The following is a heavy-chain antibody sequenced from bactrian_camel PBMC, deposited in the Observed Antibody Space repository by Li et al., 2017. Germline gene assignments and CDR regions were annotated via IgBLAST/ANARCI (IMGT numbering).Heavy chain of an antibody. Sequence: HVQLVESGGGSVQPGGSLKLSCTAAEDIADAMFRTCAMGWYRQNAREERPGKDRELVSYTDFDGNAKYADSVKGRFTISKDNAKNTLYLQMNSLKPEDTAVYYCAAGSGVAGSLDEHDYVHWGQGTQVTVS. V-gene: IGHV3S53*01. CDR3: AAGSGVAGSLDEHDYVH. J-gene: IGHJ4*01. D-gene: IGHD6*01. CDR2: TDFDGNA. CDR1: EDIADAMFRTCA.